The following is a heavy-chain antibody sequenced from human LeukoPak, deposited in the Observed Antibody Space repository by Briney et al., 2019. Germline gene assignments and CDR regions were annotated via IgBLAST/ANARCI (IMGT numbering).Heavy chain of an antibody. Sequence: SETLSLTCSVSGGSISSYYWSWIRQPPGKELEWIGYIYYTGSTNSNPSLRSRVAMSVDTSKNQFSLRLSSVTAADTAAYYCARRLIGYCSGGSCYSGYFQHWGQGTLVTVSS. V-gene: IGHV4-59*12. CDR3: ARRLIGYCSGGSCYSGYFQH. D-gene: IGHD2-15*01. CDR2: IYYTGST. J-gene: IGHJ1*01. CDR1: GGSISSYY.